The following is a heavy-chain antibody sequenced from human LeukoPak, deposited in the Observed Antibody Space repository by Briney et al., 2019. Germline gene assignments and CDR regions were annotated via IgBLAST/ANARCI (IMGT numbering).Heavy chain of an antibody. Sequence: PSETLSLTCAVYGGSFSGYYWSWIRQPPGKGLEWIGEINHSGSTNYNPSLKSRVTISVDTSKNQFSLKLSSVTAADTAVYYCARARGSSWYRPIFDYWGQGTLVTVSS. CDR2: INHSGST. V-gene: IGHV4-34*01. CDR1: GGSFSGYY. D-gene: IGHD6-13*01. J-gene: IGHJ4*02. CDR3: ARARGSSWYRPIFDY.